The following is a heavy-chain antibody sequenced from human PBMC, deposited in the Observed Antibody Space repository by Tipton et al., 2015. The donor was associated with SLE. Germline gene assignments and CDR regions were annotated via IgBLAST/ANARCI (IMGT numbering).Heavy chain of an antibody. Sequence: TLSLTCTVSGGSISSYYWSWFRQPAGKGLEWIGYIYTSGSTNYNPPPKSRVTISVDTSKNQFSLKLSSVTAADTAVYYCARGMGWGDAFDIWGQGTMVTVSS. V-gene: IGHV4-4*08. J-gene: IGHJ3*02. CDR1: GGSISSYY. D-gene: IGHD7-27*01. CDR2: IYTSGST. CDR3: ARGMGWGDAFDI.